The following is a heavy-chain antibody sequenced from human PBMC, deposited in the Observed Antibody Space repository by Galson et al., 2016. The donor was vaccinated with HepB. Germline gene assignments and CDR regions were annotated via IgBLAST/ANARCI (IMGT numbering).Heavy chain of an antibody. V-gene: IGHV3-23*01. CDR1: GFTFSNYA. D-gene: IGHD2-2*01. Sequence: SLRLSCAASGFTFSNYAMSWVRQAPGKGLEWVSSISGSGDTTYDADAVRGRFIISRDNSRNTLSLQMDSLRAEDSAIYYCAKGNIVQVPAAPYAWGQGALGTVSS. CDR2: ISGSGDTT. CDR3: AKGNIVQVPAAPYA. J-gene: IGHJ5*02.